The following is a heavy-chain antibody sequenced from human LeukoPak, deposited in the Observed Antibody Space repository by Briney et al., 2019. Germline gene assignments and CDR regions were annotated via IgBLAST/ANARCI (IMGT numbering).Heavy chain of an antibody. Sequence: SETLSLTCAVYGGSFSGYYWSWIRQPPGKGLEWIGYIYYRGSTYYNPSLKSRVTISVDTSKNQFSLKLSSVTAADTAVYYCARGIVVVPAAMANYYYYMDDWGKGTTVTVSS. V-gene: IGHV4-30-4*08. D-gene: IGHD2-2*01. CDR1: GGSFSGYY. CDR2: IYYRGST. J-gene: IGHJ6*03. CDR3: ARGIVVVPAAMANYYYYMDD.